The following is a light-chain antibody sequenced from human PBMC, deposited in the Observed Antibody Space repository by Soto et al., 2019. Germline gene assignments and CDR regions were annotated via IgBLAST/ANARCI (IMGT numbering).Light chain of an antibody. CDR2: GTF. V-gene: IGKV1-9*01. Sequence: IQLTQSPSSLSASVGDRVSITCRASQDIKTYLAWYQQKQGKAPKLLISGTFTLQSGVPSRFNGSGSGTDFTLTISRLQHEDFATYYCQHLNNYPPFTFGTGTKVDLE. CDR1: QDIKTY. J-gene: IGKJ3*01. CDR3: QHLNNYPPFT.